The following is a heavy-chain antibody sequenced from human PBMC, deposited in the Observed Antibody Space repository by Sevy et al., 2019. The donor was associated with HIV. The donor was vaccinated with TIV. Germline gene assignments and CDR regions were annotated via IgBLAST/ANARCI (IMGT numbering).Heavy chain of an antibody. J-gene: IGHJ6*02. CDR2: ISYDGSNK. V-gene: IGHV3-30*18. Sequence: GGSLRLSCAASGFTFRDYGMDWVRQAPGKGLEWMAVISYDGSNKYYADSVNGRLTMSRDKSKITMDLQMNSLSAEDSAVYYCAKDGRGWSRHYYYYGMDVWGQGTTVTVSS. CDR1: GFTFRDYG. CDR3: AKDGRGWSRHYYYYGMDV. D-gene: IGHD6-19*01.